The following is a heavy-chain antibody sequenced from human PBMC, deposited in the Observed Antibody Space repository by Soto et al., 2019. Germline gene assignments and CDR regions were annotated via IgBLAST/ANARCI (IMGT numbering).Heavy chain of an antibody. CDR2: IYSGGSA. CDR3: ARHGYSYGGGYFDY. J-gene: IGHJ4*02. V-gene: IGHV3-66*04. Sequence: PGGSLRLSCTASGFTVSSNYMSWVRQAPGKGLEWVSVIYSGGSAYYADSVKGRFTISRDNSKNTLYLQMNSLRAEDTAVNYCARHGYSYGGGYFDYWGQGALVTVSS. CDR1: GFTVSSNY. D-gene: IGHD5-18*01.